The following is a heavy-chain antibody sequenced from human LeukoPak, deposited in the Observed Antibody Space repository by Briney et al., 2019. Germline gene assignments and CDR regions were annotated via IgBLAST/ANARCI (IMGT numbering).Heavy chain of an antibody. J-gene: IGHJ4*02. CDR3: ARGGPYSSRPYYFDY. Sequence: GGSLRLSCAASGFTFSSYAMHWVRQAPGKGLEYVSAISSNGGSAYYADSVNARFTISRDNFKNTLHLQMGSLRAEDMAVYYCARGGPYSSRPYYFDYWGQGTLVTVSS. CDR1: GFTFSSYA. V-gene: IGHV3-64*02. D-gene: IGHD6-13*01. CDR2: ISSNGGSA.